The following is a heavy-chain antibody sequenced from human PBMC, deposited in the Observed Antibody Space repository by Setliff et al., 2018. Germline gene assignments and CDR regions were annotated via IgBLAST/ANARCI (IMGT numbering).Heavy chain of an antibody. CDR3: ARLYYNFWSGYFWEHPQFDP. CDR2: IYYSGST. J-gene: IGHJ5*02. CDR1: GGSISSSSYY. Sequence: SETLPLTCTVSGGSISSSSYYWGWIRQPPGKGLEWIGSIYYSGSTYYNPSLKSRVTISVDTSKNQFSLKLSSVTAADTAVYYCARLYYNFWSGYFWEHPQFDPWGQGTLVTVSS. D-gene: IGHD3-3*01. V-gene: IGHV4-39*07.